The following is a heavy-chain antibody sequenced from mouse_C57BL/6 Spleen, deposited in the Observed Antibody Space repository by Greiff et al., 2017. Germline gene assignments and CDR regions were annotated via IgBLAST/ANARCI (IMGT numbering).Heavy chain of an antibody. CDR2: ISSGSSTI. CDR3: ARSYGTYAMDY. D-gene: IGHD2-1*01. J-gene: IGHJ4*01. Sequence: EVKVEESGGGLVKPGGSLKLSCAASGFTFSDYGMHWVRQAPEKGLEWVAYISSGSSTIYYADTVKGRFTISRDNAMNTLFLQMTSLRSEDTAMYYCARSYGTYAMDYWGQGTSVTVSS. V-gene: IGHV5-17*01. CDR1: GFTFSDYG.